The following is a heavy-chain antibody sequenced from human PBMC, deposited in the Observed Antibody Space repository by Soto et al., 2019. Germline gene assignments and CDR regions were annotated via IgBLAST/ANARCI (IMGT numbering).Heavy chain of an antibody. CDR1: GYTSTNYA. V-gene: IGHV1-3*01. CDR3: TRVVVASEGFDH. CDR2: INAGNGNT. D-gene: IGHD2-2*01. J-gene: IGHJ5*02. Sequence: VKESGRASGYTSTNYAMHWVRQAPGQRLEWMGWINAGNGNTKYSQKFQGRVTITRDTYARHAYMELSSLRSEDTAVYYCTRVVVASEGFDHWCQGTLVTVS.